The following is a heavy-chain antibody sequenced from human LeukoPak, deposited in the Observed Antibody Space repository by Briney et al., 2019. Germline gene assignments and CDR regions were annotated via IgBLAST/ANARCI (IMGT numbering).Heavy chain of an antibody. CDR1: GFIFSRYW. Sequence: PSGGSLRLSCAASGFIFSRYWMHWVRQAPGKGLVWVSRINSDGSSTSYADSVKGRFTISRDNAKNTLNLQMNSLRAEDTAVYYCARGDGAVFDYWSQGTLVTVSS. CDR2: INSDGSST. CDR3: ARGDGAVFDY. J-gene: IGHJ4*02. V-gene: IGHV3-74*01. D-gene: IGHD2-21*01.